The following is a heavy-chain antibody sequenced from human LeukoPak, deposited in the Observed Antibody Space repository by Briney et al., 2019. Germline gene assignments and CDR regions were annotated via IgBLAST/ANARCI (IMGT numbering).Heavy chain of an antibody. V-gene: IGHV1-46*01. CDR1: GYTFTSYY. D-gene: IGHD3-22*01. J-gene: IGHJ4*02. Sequence: ASVKVSCKASGYTFTSYYMHWVRQAPGQGLEWVGIINPSGGSTSYAQKFQGRVTMTRDTSTSTVYMELSSLRSEDTAVYYCARASSYYYDSSGPYYFDYWGQGTLVTVSS. CDR2: INPSGGST. CDR3: ARASSYYYDSSGPYYFDY.